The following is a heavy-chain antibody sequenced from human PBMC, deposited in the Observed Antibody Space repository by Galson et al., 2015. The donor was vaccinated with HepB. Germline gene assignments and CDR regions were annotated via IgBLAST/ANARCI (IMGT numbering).Heavy chain of an antibody. Sequence: SVKVSCKASGYTFTSYYMHWVRQAPGQGLEWMGIINPSGGSTSYAQKFQGRVTMTRDTSTSTVYMELSSLRSEDTAVYYCARGGYYDLWSGYYQGEPYYYYYMDVWGKGTTVTVSS. J-gene: IGHJ6*03. V-gene: IGHV1-46*01. CDR2: INPSGGST. CDR3: ARGGYYDLWSGYYQGEPYYYYYMDV. CDR1: GYTFTSYY. D-gene: IGHD3-3*01.